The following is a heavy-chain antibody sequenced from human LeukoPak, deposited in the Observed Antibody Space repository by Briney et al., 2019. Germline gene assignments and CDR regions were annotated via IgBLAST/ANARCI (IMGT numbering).Heavy chain of an antibody. CDR3: ARFPRGEWLLYGGRPDSYYYTEG. J-gene: IGHJ6*03. Sequence: ASVNVSHQCCGYTYTSYDINWVRQATGQGLEWMGWMNPISGNTGYAQKFQGRVTMTRNTSISTAYMELSSLRSEDTAVYYCARFPRGEWLLYGGRPDSYYYTEGWGKGTTVTVSS. V-gene: IGHV1-8*01. D-gene: IGHD3-3*01. CDR1: GYTYTSYD. CDR2: MNPISGNT.